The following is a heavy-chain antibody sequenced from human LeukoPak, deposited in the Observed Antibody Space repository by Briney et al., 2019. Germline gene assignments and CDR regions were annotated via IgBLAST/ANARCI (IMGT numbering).Heavy chain of an antibody. V-gene: IGHV4-61*02. D-gene: IGHD6-6*01. CDR2: IYTSGST. CDR1: GGSISSGSYY. J-gene: IGHJ5*02. Sequence: PSDTLSLTCTVSGGSISSGSYYWRWIRQPAGKGLEWIGRIYTSGSTNYNPSLKSRVTISVDTSKNQFSLKLSSVTAADTAVYYCARDRAARPFWWFDPWGQGTLVTVSS. CDR3: ARDRAARPFWWFDP.